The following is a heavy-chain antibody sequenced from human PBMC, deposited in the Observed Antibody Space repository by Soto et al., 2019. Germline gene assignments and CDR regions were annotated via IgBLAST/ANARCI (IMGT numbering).Heavy chain of an antibody. Sequence: EVQLVESGGGLVQPGGSLRLSCAVSGLTVNSNYMSWVRQAPGKGPEWVSVIYPDGTTYYRDSVKGRFTISRDNSKNTLYLQMTSLRAEDTAVYYCARAAGLFWGQGTLVSVSS. V-gene: IGHV3-66*01. D-gene: IGHD3-22*01. CDR1: GLTVNSNY. CDR2: IYPDGTT. J-gene: IGHJ4*02. CDR3: ARAAGLF.